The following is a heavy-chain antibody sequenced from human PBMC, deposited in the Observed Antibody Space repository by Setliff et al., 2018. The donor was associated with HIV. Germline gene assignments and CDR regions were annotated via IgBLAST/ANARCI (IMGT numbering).Heavy chain of an antibody. CDR1: GGSFSGHQ. Sequence: SETLSLTCAVYGGSFSGHQWSWIRQPPGKGLEWIGEINHSEDTNYNSFLKSRVTISLDMSKNQFSLKLSSVTAADTAVYYCARCRLNGGFNLWGQGTLVTVSS. D-gene: IGHD7-27*01. CDR3: ARCRLNGGFNL. CDR2: INHSEDT. J-gene: IGHJ5*02. V-gene: IGHV4-34*01.